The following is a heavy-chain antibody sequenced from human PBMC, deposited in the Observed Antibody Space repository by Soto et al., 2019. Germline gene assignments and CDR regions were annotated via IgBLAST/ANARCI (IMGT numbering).Heavy chain of an antibody. D-gene: IGHD2-21*01. CDR3: VAGSPFEY. CDR1: GFIFRDAW. V-gene: IGHV3-15*05. CDR2: VKSKSEGGTT. J-gene: IGHJ4*02. Sequence: PGGSLRLSCAASGFIFRDAWISWVRQAPGKGLEWIGRVKSKSEGGTTDYAALVKGRFTVSRDDSINTVSLQMDSLKMEDTAVYFCVAGSPFEYWGQGTLVTSPQ.